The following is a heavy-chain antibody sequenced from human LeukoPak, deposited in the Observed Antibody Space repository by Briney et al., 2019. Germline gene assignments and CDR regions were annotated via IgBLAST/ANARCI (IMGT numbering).Heavy chain of an antibody. V-gene: IGHV1-18*01. D-gene: IGHD4-11*01. CDR2: ISAYNGNT. Sequence: ASVKVSCKASGYTFTSYAITWVRKAPGQGLEWMGWISAYNGNTNYAQKLQGRVTMTTDTSTNTAYMELRSLRSDDTAVYYCARGLQENLAWLQAFTAFDIWGQGTMVTVSS. CDR1: GYTFTSYA. J-gene: IGHJ3*02. CDR3: ARGLQENLAWLQAFTAFDI.